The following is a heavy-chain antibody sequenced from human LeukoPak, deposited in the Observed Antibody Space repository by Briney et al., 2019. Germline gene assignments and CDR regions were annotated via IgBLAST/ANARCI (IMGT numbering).Heavy chain of an antibody. CDR1: GGSISSYY. CDR3: ARQRYYDFWSGYVYGYYYYGMDV. D-gene: IGHD3-3*01. Sequence: PSETLSLTCTVSGGSISSYYWSWIRQPPGKGLEWIGYIYYSGSTNYNPSLKSRVTISVDTSKNQFSLKLSSVTAADTAVYYCARQRYYDFWSGYVYGYYYYGMDVWGQGTTVTVSS. J-gene: IGHJ6*02. CDR2: IYYSGST. V-gene: IGHV4-59*08.